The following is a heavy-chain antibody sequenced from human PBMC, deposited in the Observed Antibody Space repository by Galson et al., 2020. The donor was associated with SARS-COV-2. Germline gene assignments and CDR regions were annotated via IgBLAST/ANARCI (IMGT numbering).Heavy chain of an antibody. CDR1: GFDFSTYA. J-gene: IGHJ4*02. Sequence: TGGSLRLSCVASGFDFSTYAMNWVRQAPEKGLEWVSDISSRSSYIHYADSVKGRFTISRDNAKNSLYLQMNNVRPEDTAIYYCVRATGYSFRTPHFDYWGQGTLVTVSS. D-gene: IGHD5-12*01. CDR3: VRATGYSFRTPHFDY. CDR2: ISSRSSYI. V-gene: IGHV3-21*06.